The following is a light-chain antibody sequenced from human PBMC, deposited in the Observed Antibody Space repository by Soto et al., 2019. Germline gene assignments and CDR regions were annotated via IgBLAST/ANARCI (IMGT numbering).Light chain of an antibody. J-gene: IGLJ1*01. CDR2: DVS. V-gene: IGLV2-14*01. CDR1: SSDVGGYNY. CDR3: SSYTSSSTYV. Sequence: QSVLTQPASVSGSPGQSITISCTGTSSDVGGYNYVSWYQQHPGEAPKLMIYDVSNRPSGVSNRFSGSKSGNTASLTISGLQAEDEADYHCSSYTSSSTYVFGTG.